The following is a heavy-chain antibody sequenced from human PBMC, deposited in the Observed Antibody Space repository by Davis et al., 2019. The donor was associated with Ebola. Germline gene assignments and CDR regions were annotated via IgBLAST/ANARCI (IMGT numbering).Heavy chain of an antibody. D-gene: IGHD4-17*01. V-gene: IGHV1-3*01. CDR1: GYTFSSHA. Sequence: ASVQVSCKASGYTFSSHAMHWVRQAPGQRLEWMGWINADNGNTKYSQKFQGRVTITRDTSASTAYMELSSLRSEDTAVYYCAKEPYGDYVYGMDVWGQGTTVNVSS. CDR2: INADNGNT. CDR3: AKEPYGDYVYGMDV. J-gene: IGHJ6*02.